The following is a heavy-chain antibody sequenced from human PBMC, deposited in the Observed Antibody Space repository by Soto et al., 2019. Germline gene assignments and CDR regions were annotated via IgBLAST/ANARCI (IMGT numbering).Heavy chain of an antibody. CDR1: GYTFTSYY. J-gene: IGHJ3*02. D-gene: IGHD1-26*01. Sequence: GASVKVSCKASGYTFTSYYMHWVRQAPGQGLEWMGIINPSGGSTSYAQKFQGRVTMTRDTSTSTVYMELSSLRSEDTAVYYCGRAIEEARSQDAFYIWGQGTMVTVS. V-gene: IGHV1-46*03. CDR3: GRAIEEARSQDAFYI. CDR2: INPSGGST.